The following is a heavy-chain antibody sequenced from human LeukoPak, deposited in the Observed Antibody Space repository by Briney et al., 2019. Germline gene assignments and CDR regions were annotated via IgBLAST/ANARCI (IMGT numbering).Heavy chain of an antibody. CDR1: GFTVSNNY. CDR2: IYSSGST. D-gene: IGHD1-26*01. CDR3: ARGGDIVGTSRSAFDI. V-gene: IGHV3-53*01. Sequence: GGSLRLSCAASGFTVSNNYMSWVRQAPGKGLEWVSLIYSSGSTDYADSVKGRFTISRNNSKNTLYLQMNSLRDEDTAVYYCARGGDIVGTSRSAFDIWGQGTMVTVSS. J-gene: IGHJ3*02.